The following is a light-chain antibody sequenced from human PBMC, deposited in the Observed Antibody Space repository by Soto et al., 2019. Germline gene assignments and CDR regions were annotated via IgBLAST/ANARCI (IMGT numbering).Light chain of an antibody. V-gene: IGLV1-40*01. CDR3: QSYDKRLTAYV. CDR2: GNG. Sequence: QSVLTQPPSVSGAPGQRVTISCSGTSYSIGAGYEVHWYHQLPGTAPKLVVSGNGHRPSGVPDRLSASKSGTSASLAITGLQAEDEGHYYCQSYDKRLTAYVFGTGTKVTVL. J-gene: IGLJ1*01. CDR1: SYSIGAGYE.